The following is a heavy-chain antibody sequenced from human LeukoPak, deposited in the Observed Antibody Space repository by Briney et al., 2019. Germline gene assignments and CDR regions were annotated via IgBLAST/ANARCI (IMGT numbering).Heavy chain of an antibody. D-gene: IGHD6-19*01. J-gene: IGHJ4*02. CDR1: GGSFSGYY. CDR2: INHSGST. CDR3: ARGEVAVAGTDFDY. Sequence: PSETLSLTCAAYGGSFSGYYWSWIRQPPGKGLEWIGEINHSGSTNCNPSLKSRVTISVDTSKNQFSLKLSSVTAADTAVYYCARGEVAVAGTDFDYWGQGTLVTVSS. V-gene: IGHV4-34*01.